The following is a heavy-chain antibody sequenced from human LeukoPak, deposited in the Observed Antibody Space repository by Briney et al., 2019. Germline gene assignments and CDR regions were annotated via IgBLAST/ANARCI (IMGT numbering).Heavy chain of an antibody. J-gene: IGHJ6*02. CDR3: ARGGWDRGGSYCYYGMDV. V-gene: IGHV3-30*19. Sequence: GGSLRLSCAASGFTFSSYGMHWVRQAPGKGLEWVAVISYDGSNKYYADSVKGRFTISRDNSKNTLYLQMNSLRAEDTAVYYCARGGWDRGGSYCYYGMDVWGQGTTVTVSS. CDR1: GFTFSSYG. D-gene: IGHD3-10*01. CDR2: ISYDGSNK.